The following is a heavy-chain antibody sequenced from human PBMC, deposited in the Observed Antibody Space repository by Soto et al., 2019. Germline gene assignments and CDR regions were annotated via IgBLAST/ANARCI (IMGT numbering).Heavy chain of an antibody. CDR3: ARVGGYADLGSHTAFDI. CDR1: GGSISSGGYY. Sequence: QVQLQESGPGLVKPSQTLSLTCTVSGGSISSGGYYWSWIRQHPGKGLEWIGYIYYSGSTYYNPSLKSRVTIAVDTSNNQFSLKLSSVTAADTAVYYCARVGGYADLGSHTAFDIWGQGTMVTVSS. D-gene: IGHD6-25*01. J-gene: IGHJ3*02. V-gene: IGHV4-31*03. CDR2: IYYSGST.